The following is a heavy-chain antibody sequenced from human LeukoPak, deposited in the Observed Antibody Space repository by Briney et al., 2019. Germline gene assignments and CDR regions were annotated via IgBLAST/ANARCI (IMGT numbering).Heavy chain of an antibody. V-gene: IGHV3-7*01. CDR1: GFSFSNYW. Sequence: PGRSLRLSCVASGFSFSNYWMSWVRQAPGKGPEWVASIKQDGSEKFYVDSVKGRFTISKDNAKNSLYLQMNSLRAEDTAVYYCAREDHSKYEYWGQGTLVTVSS. J-gene: IGHJ4*02. CDR2: IKQDGSEK. CDR3: AREDHSKYEY. D-gene: IGHD4-11*01.